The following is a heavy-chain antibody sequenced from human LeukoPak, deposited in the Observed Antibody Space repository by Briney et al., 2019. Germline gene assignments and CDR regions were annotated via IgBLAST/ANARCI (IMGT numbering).Heavy chain of an antibody. CDR3: ARGRVRARMVRGVSFDY. D-gene: IGHD3-10*01. J-gene: IGHJ4*02. V-gene: IGHV4-34*01. Sequence: SETLSLTCAVYGGSFSGYYWSWIRQPPGKGLEWIGEINRSGSTNYNPSLKSRVTISVDTSKNQFSLKLSSVTAADTAVYYCARGRVRARMVRGVSFDYWGQGTLVTVSS. CDR1: GGSFSGYY. CDR2: INRSGST.